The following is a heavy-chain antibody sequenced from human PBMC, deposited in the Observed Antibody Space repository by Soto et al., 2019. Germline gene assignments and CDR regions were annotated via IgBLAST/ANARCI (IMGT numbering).Heavy chain of an antibody. J-gene: IGHJ4*02. Sequence: EVQLVESGGGLVQPGGSLRLSCAASGFTFSSYWMSWVRQAPGKGLEWVANIKQDGSEKYYVDSVKGRFTISRDNAKNSLYLQMNSLRAEDTAVYYCARDRGIAVAGTPTRVPVHDYWGQGTLVTVSS. D-gene: IGHD6-19*01. CDR3: ARDRGIAVAGTPTRVPVHDY. CDR2: IKQDGSEK. CDR1: GFTFSSYW. V-gene: IGHV3-7*01.